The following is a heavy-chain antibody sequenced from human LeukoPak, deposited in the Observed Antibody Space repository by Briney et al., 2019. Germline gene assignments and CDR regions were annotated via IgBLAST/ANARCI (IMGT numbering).Heavy chain of an antibody. Sequence: SETPSLTCSVSGDSGNRSGSEWDWIRQPPGKGLEWIGTIYYSGRTYYSPSLKSRVTMSVAPSNNQFSLNLRSVTAADTALYYCARRRYYDGSGYLEWGQGTLLSVSS. CDR1: GDSGNRSGSE. V-gene: IGHV4-39*01. CDR3: ARRRYYDGSGYLE. CDR2: IYYSGRT. J-gene: IGHJ1*01. D-gene: IGHD3-22*01.